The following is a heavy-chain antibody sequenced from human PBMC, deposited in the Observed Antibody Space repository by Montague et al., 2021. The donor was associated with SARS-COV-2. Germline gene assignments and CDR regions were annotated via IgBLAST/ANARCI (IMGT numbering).Heavy chain of an antibody. J-gene: IGHJ4*02. V-gene: IGHV4-4*02. CDR1: GDSIGTDNW. CDR2: IYHTGST. Sequence: SETLSLTCVVSGDSIGTDNWWTWVRLPPGKGLEWVGEIYHTGSTKYKPSLKSRVSMSVDKSWNQFSLRLTSVTAADTAVHYYARGTKRVFTYDYDSSGYASDYWGQGTLVTVSS. D-gene: IGHD3-22*01. CDR3: ARGTKRVFTYDYDSSGYASDY.